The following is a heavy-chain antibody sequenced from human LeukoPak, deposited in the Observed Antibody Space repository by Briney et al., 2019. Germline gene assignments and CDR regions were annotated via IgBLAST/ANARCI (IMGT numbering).Heavy chain of an antibody. V-gene: IGHV1-8*01. D-gene: IGHD2-15*01. CDR2: MNPNSGNT. CDR1: GYTFTSYD. Sequence: ASVKVSCKASGYTFTSYDINWVRQATGQGLEWMGWMNPNSGNTGYAQKFQGRVTMTRNTSISTAYMELSSLRSEDTAVYYCVKDLGRCSGGSCYSDYWGQGTLVTVSS. CDR3: VKDLGRCSGGSCYSDY. J-gene: IGHJ4*02.